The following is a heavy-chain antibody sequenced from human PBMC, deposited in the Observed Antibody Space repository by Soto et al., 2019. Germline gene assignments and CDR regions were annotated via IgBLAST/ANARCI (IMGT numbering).Heavy chain of an antibody. D-gene: IGHD3-22*01. CDR2: ISYDGSNK. Sequence: GGSLRLSCAASGFSFSISPMHWVRQAPGKGPEWVALISYDGSNKDYADSVKGRVTISRDNSKNTLYLQMNSLRAEDTAVYYCGRDLAQYFDSSAGRHSYYVKDFGGKGPTVIVSS. J-gene: IGHJ6*04. CDR3: GRDLAQYFDSSAGRHSYYVKDF. CDR1: GFSFSISP. V-gene: IGHV3-30-3*01.